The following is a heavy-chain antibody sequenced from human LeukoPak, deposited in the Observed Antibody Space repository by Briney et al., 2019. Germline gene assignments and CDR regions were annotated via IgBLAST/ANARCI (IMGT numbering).Heavy chain of an antibody. CDR1: GFPVNRNY. CDR3: SRVGGH. J-gene: IGHJ4*02. CDR2: IFRGGST. V-gene: IGHV3-53*01. Sequence: GGPLRLPCPASGFPVNRNYWSWVRQPPGKGLEWVSYIFRGGSTYYAASVRGRFTISGDNSKNPLFLKMNSLRVEDTAVYYCSRVGGHWGQGTLVTVSS. D-gene: IGHD3-10*01.